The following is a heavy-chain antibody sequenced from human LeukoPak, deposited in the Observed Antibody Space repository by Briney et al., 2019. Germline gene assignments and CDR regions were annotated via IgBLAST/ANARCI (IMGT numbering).Heavy chain of an antibody. D-gene: IGHD4-17*01. CDR2: IRYDGSDQ. CDR1: GFTFSTYG. CDR3: GKDKWGHADYGFYYYGVDV. V-gene: IGHV3-30*18. J-gene: IGHJ6*02. Sequence: GGSLRLSCAASGFTFSTYGMHWVRQAPGKGLEWVAVIRYDGSDQYYADSVKGRFTISRDNSRNTLYLQMNSLRPEDTAVYYCGKDKWGHADYGFYYYGVDVWGQGTTVTVPS.